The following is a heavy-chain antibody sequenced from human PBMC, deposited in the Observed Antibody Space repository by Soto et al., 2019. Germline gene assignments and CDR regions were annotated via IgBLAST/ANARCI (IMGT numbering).Heavy chain of an antibody. CDR2: ISYDGSSK. D-gene: IGHD5-18*01. CDR1: GFTFSSYA. J-gene: IGHJ4*02. CDR3: ARGRSGYSYGMFDY. V-gene: IGHV3-30-3*01. Sequence: QVQLVESGGGVVQPGRSLRLSCAASGFTFSSYAMHWVRQAPGKGLEWVAVISYDGSSKYDADSVKGRFTISRDNSKNTLYLQRNSLRAEDTAVYYCARGRSGYSYGMFDYWGQGTLVIVSS.